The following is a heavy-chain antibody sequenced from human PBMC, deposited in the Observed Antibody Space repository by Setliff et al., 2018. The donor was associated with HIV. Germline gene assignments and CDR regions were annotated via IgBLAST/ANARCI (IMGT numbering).Heavy chain of an antibody. D-gene: IGHD2-8*01. CDR2: VYMSGKT. CDR3: AKDAGVTGGLYRYYIDA. V-gene: IGHV4-4*07. J-gene: IGHJ6*03. Sequence: TLSLPCTVSGVSIDKNYWSWVRRPPGKGLEWIGRVYMSGKTNYSPSLRSRVTMSADTSKNQVSLKLTSVTAADTAVYYCAKDAGVTGGLYRYYIDAWGNGTTVTVSS. CDR1: GVSIDKNY.